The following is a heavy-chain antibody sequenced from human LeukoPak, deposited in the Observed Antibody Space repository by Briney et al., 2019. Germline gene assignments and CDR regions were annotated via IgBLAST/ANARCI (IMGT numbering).Heavy chain of an antibody. CDR1: GFTFSSYD. D-gene: IGHD3-16*01. CDR2: LRGSGGST. J-gene: IGHJ5*02. Sequence: GGSLRLSCAVSGFTFSSYDMRWVRQAPGEGLEWVSALRGSGGSTYYADSVKGRFTISRDNSKNTLYLQMNSLRAEDTAVYICAKNPGGSRPPNRSDPWGQGTLWTLSS. V-gene: IGHV3-23*01. CDR3: AKNPGGSRPPNRSDP.